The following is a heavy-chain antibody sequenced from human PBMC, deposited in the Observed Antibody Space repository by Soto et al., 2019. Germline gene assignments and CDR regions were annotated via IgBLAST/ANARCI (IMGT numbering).Heavy chain of an antibody. Sequence: EVPLVESGGGLVKPGGSLRLSCAASGFTFSSYSMNWVRLAPGKGLEWVSSISSSSSYIYYADSVKGRFTIARDNGKNSLYLQMNSMRAEDTAVYYCARAHLVTVTTDYWGQGTPVTVS. J-gene: IGHJ4*02. CDR2: ISSSSSYI. D-gene: IGHD4-17*01. V-gene: IGHV3-21*01. CDR1: GFTFSSYS. CDR3: ARAHLVTVTTDY.